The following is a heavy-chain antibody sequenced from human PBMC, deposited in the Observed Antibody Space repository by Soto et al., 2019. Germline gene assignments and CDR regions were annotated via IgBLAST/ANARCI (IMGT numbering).Heavy chain of an antibody. CDR3: TYNWNYGLAFDI. V-gene: IGHV1-3*01. CDR1: GYTFTSYA. D-gene: IGHD1-7*01. CDR2: INAGNGNT. J-gene: IGHJ3*02. Sequence: GASVKVSCKASGYTFTSYAMHWLRQAPGQRLEWMGWINAGNGNTKYSQKFQGRVTITRDTSASTAYMELSSLRSEDTAVYYCTYNWNYGLAFDIWGQGTMVTVSS.